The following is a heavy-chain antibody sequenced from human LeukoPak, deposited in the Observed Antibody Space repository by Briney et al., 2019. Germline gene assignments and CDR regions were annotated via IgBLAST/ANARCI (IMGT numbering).Heavy chain of an antibody. J-gene: IGHJ4*02. CDR1: GGSISSNY. D-gene: IGHD6-19*01. Sequence: SETLSLTCTVSGGSISSNYWSWIRQPAGKGLEWIGRIHSSGSTNYNPSLKRRVTISVDKSKKQFSLRQRSVTAADAAVYYCARVQGSGWYPYWGQGTLVTVSS. CDR3: ARVQGSGWYPY. V-gene: IGHV4-4*07. CDR2: IHSSGST.